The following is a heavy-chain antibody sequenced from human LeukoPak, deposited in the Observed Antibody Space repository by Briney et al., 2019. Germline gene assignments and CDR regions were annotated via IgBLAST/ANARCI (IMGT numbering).Heavy chain of an antibody. V-gene: IGHV1-18*01. CDR2: ISAYNGNT. CDR1: GYTFTSYG. J-gene: IGHJ6*02. D-gene: IGHD1-20*01. CDR3: ARDGAAPPNWNRYGMDV. Sequence: GASVKVSCKASGYTFTSYGISWVRQGPGQGLEWMGWISAYNGNTNYAQKLPGRVTMTTDTSTSTAYLELSSLRSDDTAAYYCARDGAAPPNWNRYGMDVWGQGTTVTVSS.